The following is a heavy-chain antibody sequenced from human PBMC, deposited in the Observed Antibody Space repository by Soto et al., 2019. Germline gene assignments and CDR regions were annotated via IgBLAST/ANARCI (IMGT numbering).Heavy chain of an antibody. CDR3: ARSQPYYDILTGYYSAYYYYGMDV. CDR1: GGSISSYY. V-gene: IGHV4-4*07. D-gene: IGHD3-9*01. Sequence: SETLSLTCTVSGGSISSYYWSWIRQPAGKGLEWIGRIYTSGSTNYNPSLKSRVTMSVDTSKNQSSLKLSSVTAADTAVYYCARSQPYYDILTGYYSAYYYYGMDVWGQGTTVTVSS. J-gene: IGHJ6*02. CDR2: IYTSGST.